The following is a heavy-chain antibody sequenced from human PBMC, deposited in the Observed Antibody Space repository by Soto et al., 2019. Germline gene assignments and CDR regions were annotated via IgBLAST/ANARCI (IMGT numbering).Heavy chain of an antibody. Sequence: GGSLRLSCAASGFTVSSNYMSWVRQAPGKGLEWVSVIYSGGSTYYADSVKGRFTISRDNSKNTLYLQMNSLRAEDTAVYYCARDQRDGYNSAFDYWGQGTLVTVSS. CDR1: GFTVSSNY. J-gene: IGHJ4*02. CDR3: ARDQRDGYNSAFDY. D-gene: IGHD5-12*01. CDR2: IYSGGST. V-gene: IGHV3-53*01.